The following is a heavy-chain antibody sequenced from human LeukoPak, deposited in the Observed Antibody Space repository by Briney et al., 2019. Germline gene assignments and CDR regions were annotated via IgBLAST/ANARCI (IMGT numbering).Heavy chain of an antibody. J-gene: IGHJ4*01. CDR2: LSGSGITT. V-gene: IGHV3-23*01. CDR1: GFTFSNSA. CDR3: AKGIYGSGWSYFDY. D-gene: IGHD6-19*01. Sequence: PAGSLRLSCAAPGFTFSNSAMSWVRQAPGKGLKWVSTLSGSGITTYYADSVKGRFTISRDNSKNTLYLQMNSLRAEDTAVYYCAKGIYGSGWSYFDYWGHGTLVTVSS.